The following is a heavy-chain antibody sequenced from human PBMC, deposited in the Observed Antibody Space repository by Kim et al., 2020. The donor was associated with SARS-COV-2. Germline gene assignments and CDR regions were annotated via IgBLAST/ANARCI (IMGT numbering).Heavy chain of an antibody. J-gene: IGHJ4*02. CDR2: IYYSGST. CDR1: GGSISSYY. CDR3: ARGVRGCGFFDY. V-gene: IGHV4-59*01. D-gene: IGHD2-15*01. Sequence: SETLSLTCTVSGGSISSYYWSWIRQPPGKGLEWIGYIYYSGSTNYNPSLKSRVTISVDTSKNQFSLKLSSVTAADTAVYYCARGVRGCGFFDYWGQGTLVTVSS.